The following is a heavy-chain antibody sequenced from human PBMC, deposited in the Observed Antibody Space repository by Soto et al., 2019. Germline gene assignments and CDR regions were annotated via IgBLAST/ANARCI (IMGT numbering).Heavy chain of an antibody. CDR2: TYYRSKWYN. V-gene: IGHV6-1*01. CDR1: GDSVSSNSAA. D-gene: IGHD3-3*01. J-gene: IGHJ6*03. Sequence: TLSLTCAISGDSVSSNSAAWNWIRQSPSRGLEWLGRTYYRSKWYNDYAVSVKSRITINPDTSKNQFSLQLNSVTPEDTAVYYCARVISTIFGVVMPYYYMDVWGKGTTVTVSS. CDR3: ARVISTIFGVVMPYYYMDV.